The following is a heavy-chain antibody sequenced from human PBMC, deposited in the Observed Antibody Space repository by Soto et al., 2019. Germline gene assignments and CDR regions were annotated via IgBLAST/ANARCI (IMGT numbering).Heavy chain of an antibody. D-gene: IGHD3-10*01. CDR2: ISSNGGST. Sequence: EVQLVESGGGLVQPGGSLRLSCAASGFTFSSYAMHWVRQAPGKGLEYVSAISSNGGSTYYANSVKGRFTISRDNSKNTLYLQMGSLRAEDMAVYYCARDGGGWTFYYGSGAYYFDYWGQGTLVTVSS. J-gene: IGHJ4*02. CDR3: ARDGGGWTFYYGSGAYYFDY. CDR1: GFTFSSYA. V-gene: IGHV3-64*01.